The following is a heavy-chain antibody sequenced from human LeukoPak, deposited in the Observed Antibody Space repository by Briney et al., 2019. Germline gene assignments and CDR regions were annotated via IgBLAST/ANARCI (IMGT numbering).Heavy chain of an antibody. CDR1: GFTFYDYA. CDR3: ANDIIYYGSGSSVGFDP. CDR2: TSLDRCSI. V-gene: IGHV3-9*01. J-gene: IGHJ5*02. D-gene: IGHD3-10*01. Sequence: GGSLRLSCAAAGFTFYDYAMHWVRQAPGGGLEWGSGTSLDRCSIGYAWSVKGRFTISGDNDKNSLYLHKNSLRAEEQALYCGANDIIYYGSGSSVGFDPWRQGTLVTVCS.